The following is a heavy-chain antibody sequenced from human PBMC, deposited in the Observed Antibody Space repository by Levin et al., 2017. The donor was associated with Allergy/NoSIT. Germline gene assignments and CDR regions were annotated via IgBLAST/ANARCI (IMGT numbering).Heavy chain of an antibody. CDR2: TNYNSKWYN. J-gene: IGHJ5*02. CDR1: GDSVSSNSAA. V-gene: IGHV6-1*01. CDR3: ARSEAGTPWIWFDP. Sequence: LRLSCAISGDSVSSNSAAWNWIRQSPSRGLEWLGRTNYNSKWYNDYTVSVKSRITITPDTSKNQFSLHLNSVTPEDTAVYYCARSEAGTPWIWFDPWGQGTLVTVSS. D-gene: IGHD6-19*01.